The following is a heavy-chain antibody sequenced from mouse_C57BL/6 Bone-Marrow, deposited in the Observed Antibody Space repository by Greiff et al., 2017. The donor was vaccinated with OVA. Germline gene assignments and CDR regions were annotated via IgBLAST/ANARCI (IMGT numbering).Heavy chain of an antibody. D-gene: IGHD1-2*01. CDR2: INPSSGYT. CDR3: ARRYYGPLHN. CDR1: GYTFTSYW. J-gene: IGHJ3*01. V-gene: IGHV1-7*01. Sequence: QVQLQQSGAELAKPGASVKLSCKASGYTFTSYWMHWVKQRPGKGLAWIGYINPSSGYTTYNQKFKDKATLTADKSSSTAYMQLSILTYADSAVYYCARRYYGPLHNWGQGTLVTVSA.